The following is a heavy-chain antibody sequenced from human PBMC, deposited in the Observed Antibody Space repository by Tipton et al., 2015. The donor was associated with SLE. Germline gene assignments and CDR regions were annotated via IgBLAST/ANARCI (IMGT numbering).Heavy chain of an antibody. CDR2: INPNSGDT. D-gene: IGHD2-8*01. V-gene: IGHV1-8*01. CDR1: GYTFSDYD. CDR3: ARGVEWWPHYMDV. J-gene: IGHJ6*03. Sequence: SGAEVKKPGASVRVSCKASGYTFSDYDINWVRQAPGQGLEWMGWINPNSGDTGHAQKFQGRVTMTRDTSMSTAFMELSGLRAEDTAMYYCARGVEWWPHYMDVWGKGTTVTVSS.